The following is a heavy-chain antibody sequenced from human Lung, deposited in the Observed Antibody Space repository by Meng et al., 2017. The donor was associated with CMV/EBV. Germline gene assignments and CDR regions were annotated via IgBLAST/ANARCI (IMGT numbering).Heavy chain of an antibody. V-gene: IGHV3-23*03. D-gene: IGHD1-26*01. Sequence: GGSXRPXCAAPGFTFSTFAMSWVRQAPGKGLQWVSVIYSGDDSTYYAASVKGRFTISRDNSKNMLYLQMNSLRAEDSAVYFCAKGKWGGYYYYYGMDVGGRGTXVTVAS. CDR3: AKGKWGGYYYYYGMDV. CDR2: IYSGDDST. CDR1: GFTFSTFA. J-gene: IGHJ6*02.